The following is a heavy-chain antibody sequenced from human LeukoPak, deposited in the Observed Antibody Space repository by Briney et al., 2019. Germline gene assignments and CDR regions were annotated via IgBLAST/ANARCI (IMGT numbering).Heavy chain of an antibody. D-gene: IGHD3-16*01. CDR1: GFTFSSYW. CDR2: INHNGNVN. CDR3: ARGGGLAV. Sequence: GGSLRLSCAASGFTFSSYWMNWARQAPGEGLEWVASINHNGNVNYYVDSVKGRFTISRDKAKNSLYLQMRNLRGEDTAVYFCARGGGLAVWGQGATVPVSS. J-gene: IGHJ6*02. V-gene: IGHV3-7*03.